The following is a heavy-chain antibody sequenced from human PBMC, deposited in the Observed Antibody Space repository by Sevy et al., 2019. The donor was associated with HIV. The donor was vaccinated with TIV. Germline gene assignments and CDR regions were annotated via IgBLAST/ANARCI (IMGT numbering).Heavy chain of an antibody. J-gene: IGHJ4*02. CDR1: GFSFSTSW. V-gene: IGHV3-74*01. Sequence: GGSLRLSCAASGFSFSTSWMHWVRQVPGKGLVWVSRIHSDGSTIYADSVKGRFTISRDNAKNTLYLQLNSLRAEDTAIYYCARDHYYTIDYWGQGTPVTVSS. CDR2: IHSDGST. CDR3: ARDHYYTIDY. D-gene: IGHD3-3*01.